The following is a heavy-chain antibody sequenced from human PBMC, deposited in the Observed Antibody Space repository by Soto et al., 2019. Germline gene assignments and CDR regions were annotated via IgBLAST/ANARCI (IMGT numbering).Heavy chain of an antibody. J-gene: IGHJ4*02. CDR3: ARGSNTGDY. CDR2: IYYSGST. D-gene: IGHD4-4*01. V-gene: IGHV4-59*01. Sequence: PSETLSLTCTVSGGSISSYYWSWIRQPPGKGLEWIGYIYYSGSTNYNPSLKSRVTISVDTSKNQFSLKLSSVTAADTAVYYCARGSNTGDYWGQGTLVTVSS. CDR1: GGSISSYY.